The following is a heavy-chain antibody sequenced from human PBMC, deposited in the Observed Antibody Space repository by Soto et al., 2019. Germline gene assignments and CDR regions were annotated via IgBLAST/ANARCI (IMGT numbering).Heavy chain of an antibody. V-gene: IGHV4-34*01. J-gene: IGHJ3*02. D-gene: IGHD3-22*01. CDR1: GGSFSAYY. CDR3: ARAWYYDSSGYHVVDAFDI. CDR2: INHSGGT. Sequence: PSETLSLTCAVYGGSFSAYYWSWIRQPPGKGLEWIGEINHSGGTSYNPSLKSRVTISVDTSKNQFSLKLSSVTAADTAVYYCARAWYYDSSGYHVVDAFDIWGQGTMVTVSS.